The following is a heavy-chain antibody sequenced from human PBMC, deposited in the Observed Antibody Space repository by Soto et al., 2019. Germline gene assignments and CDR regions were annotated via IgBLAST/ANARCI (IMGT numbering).Heavy chain of an antibody. CDR3: TRESWGGPLDY. CDR1: GFTFSTYA. Sequence: EMHLLESGGGLVQPGGSLRLSCAASGFTFSTYAMSWVRQAPGKGLEWVSTLSRSGTTYYADSVKGRFTISRDNSKNTLYLQMSSLRAEDTAIYYCTRESWGGPLDYWGQGTLVTVSS. D-gene: IGHD3-16*01. J-gene: IGHJ4*02. CDR2: LSRSGTT. V-gene: IGHV3-23*01.